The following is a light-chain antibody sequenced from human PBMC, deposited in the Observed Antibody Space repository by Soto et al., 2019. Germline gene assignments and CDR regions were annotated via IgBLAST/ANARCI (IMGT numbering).Light chain of an antibody. CDR3: QHHYDAQWA. CDR1: QSVLHSSNNKNF. J-gene: IGKJ1*01. Sequence: DIVLTQSPDSLAVSLGERATINCKSSQSVLHSSNNKNFLAWYQQKSGQPPKLLIYWASTRESGVPDRFSGSGSGTDFTLTISSLQAEDVAIYYCQHHYDAQWAFGQGTKVEVK. CDR2: WAS. V-gene: IGKV4-1*01.